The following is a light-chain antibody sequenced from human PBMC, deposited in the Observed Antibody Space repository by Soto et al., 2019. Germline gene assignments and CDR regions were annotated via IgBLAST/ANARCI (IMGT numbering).Light chain of an antibody. Sequence: QSVLTQPASVSGAPRQRVTISCTGSSSNIGAGYDVHWYQQLPGTAPKLLIYGNSNRPSGVTDRFFGSKSGASASLAITGLQAGDESDYYCQSYHISLTTWVFCGGTKLTVL. CDR2: GNS. V-gene: IGLV1-40*01. CDR1: SSNIGAGYD. CDR3: QSYHISLTTWV. J-gene: IGLJ3*02.